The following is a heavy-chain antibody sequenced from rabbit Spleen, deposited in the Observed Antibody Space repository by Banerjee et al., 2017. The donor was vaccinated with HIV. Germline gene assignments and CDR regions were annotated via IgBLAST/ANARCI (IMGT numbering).Heavy chain of an antibody. D-gene: IGHD1-1*01. J-gene: IGHJ4*01. Sequence: QQQLEECGGGLVKPGGTLTLTCKASGIDFSSDSYMCWVRQAPGKGLEWIACIEAGSSGFTYFASWAKGRFTISKTSSTTVTLQMTGLTAADTATYFCARDLDGVIGWTFGWWGPGTLVTVS. V-gene: IGHV1S45*01. CDR1: GIDFSSDSY. CDR3: ARDLDGVIGWTFGW. CDR2: IEAGSSGFT.